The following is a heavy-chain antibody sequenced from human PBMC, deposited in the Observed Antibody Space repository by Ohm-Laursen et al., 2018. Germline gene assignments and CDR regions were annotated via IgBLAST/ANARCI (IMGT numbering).Heavy chain of an antibody. Sequence: SLRLSCAASGFTFSSCWMSWVRQAPGKGLEWVANIKQDGSEKFYVDSVKGRFTISRDNAKNSLYLQMNSLRAEDTAVYYCARPDRMCSGGSCYSIAFDYWGQGTLVTVSS. CDR3: ARPDRMCSGGSCYSIAFDY. CDR2: IKQDGSEK. J-gene: IGHJ4*02. CDR1: GFTFSSCW. D-gene: IGHD2-15*01. V-gene: IGHV3-7*01.